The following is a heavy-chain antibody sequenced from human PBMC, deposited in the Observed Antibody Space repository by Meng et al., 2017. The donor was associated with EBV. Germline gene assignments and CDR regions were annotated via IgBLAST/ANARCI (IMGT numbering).Heavy chain of an antibody. D-gene: IGHD6-13*01. V-gene: IGHV1-69*06. J-gene: IGHJ4*02. CDR3: ARAEIAAAGRLDY. Sequence: QQVQSGAELKKHGSSVKVSVNASGGTLSRYAISSVRQAPGQGLEWMGGIIHIFGTEKYAQKFQGRGTITADKSTSTAYMELSSLRSEDTAVYYCARAEIAAAGRLDYWGQGTLVTVSS. CDR2: IIHIFGTE. CDR1: GGTLSRYA.